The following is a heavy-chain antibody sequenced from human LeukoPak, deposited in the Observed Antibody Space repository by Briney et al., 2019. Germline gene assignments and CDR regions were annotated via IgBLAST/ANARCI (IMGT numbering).Heavy chain of an antibody. CDR1: GFTFSSYG. Sequence: PGGSLRLSCAASGFTFSSYGMHWVRQAPGKGLEWVAVIPYDGSNKYYADSVKGRFTISRDNSKNTLYLQMNSLRAEDTAVYYCAKDSAYYYDSSGYGYFQHWGQGTLVTVSS. CDR3: AKDSAYYYDSSGYGYFQH. J-gene: IGHJ1*01. D-gene: IGHD3-22*01. CDR2: IPYDGSNK. V-gene: IGHV3-30*18.